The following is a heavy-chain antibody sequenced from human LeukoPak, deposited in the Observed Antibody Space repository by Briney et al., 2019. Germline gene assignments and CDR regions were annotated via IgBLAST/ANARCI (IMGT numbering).Heavy chain of an antibody. V-gene: IGHV3-23*01. J-gene: IGHJ3*02. CDR2: ISGSGGST. Sequence: GGSLRLSCAASGFTFSSYAMSWVRQAPGKGLEWVSAISGSGGSTYYADSVKGRFTISRDNSKNTLYLQMNSLRAEDTAVYYCTRVDSSSSDAFDIWGQGTMVTVSS. CDR3: TRVDSSSSDAFDI. D-gene: IGHD6-13*01. CDR1: GFTFSSYA.